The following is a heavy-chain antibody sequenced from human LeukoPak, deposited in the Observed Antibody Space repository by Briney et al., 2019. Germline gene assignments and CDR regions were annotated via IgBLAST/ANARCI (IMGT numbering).Heavy chain of an antibody. D-gene: IGHD3-22*01. CDR2: ISSSGSTI. Sequence: GGSLRLSCAASGFTFSSYEMNWVRQAPGKGLEWVSYISSSGSTIYYADSVKGRFTISRDNAKNSLYLQMNSLRAEDTAVYYCARLPRSGFFVDWGQGALVTVSS. J-gene: IGHJ4*02. V-gene: IGHV3-48*03. CDR1: GFTFSSYE. CDR3: ARLPRSGFFVD.